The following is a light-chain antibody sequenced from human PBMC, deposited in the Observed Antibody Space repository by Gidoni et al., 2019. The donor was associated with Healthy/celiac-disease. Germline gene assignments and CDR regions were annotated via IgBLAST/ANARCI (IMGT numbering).Light chain of an antibody. CDR1: QSISSW. V-gene: IGKV1-5*03. Sequence: DIQMTPSPSTLSASVGDRVTINCRASQSISSWLAWYQQKPGKAPKLLIYKASSLESGVPSRFSGSGSGTEFTLTISSLQPDDFATYYCQQYNSYSKTFXXXTKVEIK. J-gene: IGKJ1*01. CDR2: KAS. CDR3: QQYNSYSKT.